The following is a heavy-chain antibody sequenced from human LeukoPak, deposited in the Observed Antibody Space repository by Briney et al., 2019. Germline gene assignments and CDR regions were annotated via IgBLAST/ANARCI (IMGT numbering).Heavy chain of an antibody. J-gene: IGHJ3*02. CDR1: GGTFSSYA. V-gene: IGHV1-69*05. CDR3: ARVGYGGGAFDI. CDR2: ILPIFGTA. Sequence: GASVKVSCKASGGTFSSYAISWVRQAPGQGLEWMGGILPIFGTANYAQKFQGRVTITTDESTSTAYMELSSLRSEDTAVYYCARVGYGGGAFDIWGQGTMVTVSS. D-gene: IGHD6-13*01.